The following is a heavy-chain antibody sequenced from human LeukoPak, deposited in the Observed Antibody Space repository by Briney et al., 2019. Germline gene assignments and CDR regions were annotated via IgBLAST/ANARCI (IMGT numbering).Heavy chain of an antibody. V-gene: IGHV1-18*01. CDR3: ARVPPIKVTTHPFDP. Sequence: ASVKVSCKASGYTFTSYGISWVRQAPGQGLEWMGWISAYNGNTNYAQKLQGRVTMTTDTSTSTAYMELRSLRSDDTAVYYCARVPPIKVTTHPFDPWGQGTLVTVSS. J-gene: IGHJ5*02. CDR2: ISAYNGNT. CDR1: GYTFTSYG. D-gene: IGHD4-17*01.